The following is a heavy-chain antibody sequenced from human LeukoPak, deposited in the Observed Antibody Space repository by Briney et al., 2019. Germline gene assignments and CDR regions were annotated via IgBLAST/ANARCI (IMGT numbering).Heavy chain of an antibody. CDR2: INWNGGST. Sequence: PGGSLRLSCAASGFTFDDYGMTWVRQTPGKGLEWVSTINWNGGSTAYADSVKGRFTISRDNAKNSLYLQMNSLRAEDAAVYYCAQEDCSGGRCYSLHYWGQGTLVTVSS. CDR1: GFTFDDYG. V-gene: IGHV3-20*04. D-gene: IGHD2-15*01. CDR3: AQEDCSGGRCYSLHY. J-gene: IGHJ4*02.